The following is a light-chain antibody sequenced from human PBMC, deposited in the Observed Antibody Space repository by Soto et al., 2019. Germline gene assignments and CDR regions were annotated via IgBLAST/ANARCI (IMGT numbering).Light chain of an antibody. CDR1: QSISNF. Sequence: EIVLTQSPATLSLSPGERATLSCRASQSISNFLAWYQQKPGQAPRLLIYDASKRATDTPDRFIGSGSGTDFTLTISSLEPEDFAVYYCHQRSNWPPFTFGGGTKVDIK. CDR2: DAS. V-gene: IGKV3-11*01. J-gene: IGKJ4*01. CDR3: HQRSNWPPFT.